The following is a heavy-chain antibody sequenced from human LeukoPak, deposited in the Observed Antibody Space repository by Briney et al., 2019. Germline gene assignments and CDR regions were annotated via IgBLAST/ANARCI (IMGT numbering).Heavy chain of an antibody. CDR2: FDPEDGET. J-gene: IGHJ4*02. CDR3: ATDRGVGATTFKNYFDY. Sequence: ASVKVSCKVSGYTLTELSMHWVRQAPGKGLEWMGGFDPEDGETIYAQKFQGRVTMTEDTSTDTAYMGLSSLRSEDTAVYYCATDRGVGATTFKNYFDYWGQGTLVTVS. V-gene: IGHV1-24*01. D-gene: IGHD1-26*01. CDR1: GYTLTELS.